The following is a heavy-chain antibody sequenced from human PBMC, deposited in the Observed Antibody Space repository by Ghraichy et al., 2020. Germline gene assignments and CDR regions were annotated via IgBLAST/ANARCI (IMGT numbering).Heavy chain of an antibody. J-gene: IGHJ5*02. CDR1: GFTVNSNY. V-gene: IGHV3-53*01. CDR3: ARGLMFDP. Sequence: ESLNISCAASGFTVNSNYMNWVRQAPGKGLEWVSVLYSGGSTYYADSVKGRFTISRDNSKNTLYLQMNSLRVEDTAMYYCARGLMFDPWGQGTLVTVSS. CDR2: LYSGGST.